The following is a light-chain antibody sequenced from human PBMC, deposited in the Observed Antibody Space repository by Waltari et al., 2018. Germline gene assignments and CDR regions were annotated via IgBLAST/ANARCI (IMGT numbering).Light chain of an antibody. CDR3: AAWDDNLTGPL. CDR1: SSNIGGNF. V-gene: IGLV1-47*01. Sequence: SVLTQPPSASGTPGQTVTIPCSGSSSNIGGNFVYWYQQLPGMAPQLLLYKHNPRPPGVPDRFSGSKSGTSASLAISGLRSDDEAEYYCAAWDDNLTGPLFGGGTKVTVL. J-gene: IGLJ3*02. CDR2: KHN.